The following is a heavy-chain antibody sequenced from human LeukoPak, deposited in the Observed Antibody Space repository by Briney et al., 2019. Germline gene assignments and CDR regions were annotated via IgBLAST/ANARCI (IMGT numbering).Heavy chain of an antibody. CDR1: GGSFSGYY. CDR3: AREGISEWELLLDY. CDR2: INHSGST. V-gene: IGHV4-34*01. J-gene: IGHJ4*02. Sequence: DPSETLSLTCAVYGGSFSGYYWSWIRQPPGKELEWIGEINHSGSTNYNPSLKSRVTISVDTSKNQFSLKLSSVAAADTAVYYCAREGISEWELLLDYWGQGTLVTVSS. D-gene: IGHD1-26*01.